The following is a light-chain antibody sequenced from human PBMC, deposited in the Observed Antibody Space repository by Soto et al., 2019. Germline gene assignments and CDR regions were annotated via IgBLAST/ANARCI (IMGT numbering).Light chain of an antibody. CDR2: SNN. J-gene: IGLJ1*01. CDR1: SSNIGSNT. CDR3: AAWDDSLNGFYV. V-gene: IGLV1-44*01. Sequence: HSVLTHPPSASGTPWHRVTISFSGSSSNIGSNTVNWYQQLPGTAPKLLIYSNNQRPSGVPDRFSGSKSGTSASLAISGLQSEDEADYYCAAWDDSLNGFYVFGTGTKVTVX.